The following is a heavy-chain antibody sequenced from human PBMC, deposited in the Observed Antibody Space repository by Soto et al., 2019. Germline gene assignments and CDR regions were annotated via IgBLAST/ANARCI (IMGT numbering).Heavy chain of an antibody. CDR1: GGSISSGGYY. CDR3: ARDRLAPHGYSSV. Sequence: QVQLQESGPGLVKPSQTLSLTCTVSGGSISSGGYYWSWIRQHPGKGLDWIGYIYYSGSTYYNPSLKRRVTISVDTPKNQFSLKLSSVTAADTAVYYCARDRLAPHGYSSVWGQGTTVTVSS. V-gene: IGHV4-31*03. CDR2: IYYSGST. J-gene: IGHJ6*01. D-gene: IGHD1-26*01.